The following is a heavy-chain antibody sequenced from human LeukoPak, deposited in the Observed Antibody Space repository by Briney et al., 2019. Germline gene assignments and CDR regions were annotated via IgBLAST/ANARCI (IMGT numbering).Heavy chain of an antibody. D-gene: IGHD6-19*01. Sequence: GESLKISCEGSGYSFTSYWIGWVRQMPGKGLEWMGITYPADSNTRYSPSFQGQVTISADKSISTAYLQWSSLKASGTAMYYCARRRSYSSGWDTWGQGTLVTVSS. CDR3: ARRRSYSSGWDT. CDR1: GYSFTSYW. J-gene: IGHJ4*02. V-gene: IGHV5-51*01. CDR2: TYPADSNT.